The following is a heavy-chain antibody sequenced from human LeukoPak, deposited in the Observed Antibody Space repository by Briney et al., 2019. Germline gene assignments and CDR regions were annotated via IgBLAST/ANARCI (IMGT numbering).Heavy chain of an antibody. D-gene: IGHD2-21*02. CDR1: GGSFSGYY. Sequence: SETLSLTCAVYGGSFSGYYWSWIRQPPGKGLEWIGEINHSGSANYNPSLKSRVTISVDTSKNQFSLKLSSVTAADTAVYYCARGPPYIVVVTGIGFFDSWGQGTLVTVSS. J-gene: IGHJ4*02. CDR3: ARGPPYIVVVTGIGFFDS. V-gene: IGHV4-34*01. CDR2: INHSGSA.